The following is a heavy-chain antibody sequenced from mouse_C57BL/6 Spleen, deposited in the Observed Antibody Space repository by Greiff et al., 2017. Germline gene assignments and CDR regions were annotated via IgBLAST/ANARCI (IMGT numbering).Heavy chain of an antibody. CDR1: GYTFTSYW. V-gene: IGHV1-55*01. CDR3: ARSGITTVVRGFDV. Sequence: VRLQQPGAELVKPGASVKMSCKASGYTFTSYWITWVKQRPGQGLEWIGDIYPGSGSTNYNEKFKSKATLTVDTSSSTAYMQLSSLTSEDSAVYYCARSGITTVVRGFDVWGTGTTVTVSS. J-gene: IGHJ1*03. D-gene: IGHD1-1*01. CDR2: IYPGSGST.